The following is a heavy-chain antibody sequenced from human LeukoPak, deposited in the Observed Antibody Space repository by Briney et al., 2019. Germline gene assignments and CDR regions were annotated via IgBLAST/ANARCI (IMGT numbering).Heavy chain of an antibody. J-gene: IGHJ4*02. Sequence: SETLSLTCSVSGGSISSYYWSWVRQPAGKGLEWIGRIYSSGSTNYNPSLNSRVTMSVDTYNNQFSLRLTSVTAADTAVYYRARGTTAAAGIFDCWGQGTLVTVPS. V-gene: IGHV4-4*07. CDR2: IYSSGST. CDR3: ARGTTAAAGIFDC. CDR1: GGSISSYY. D-gene: IGHD6-13*01.